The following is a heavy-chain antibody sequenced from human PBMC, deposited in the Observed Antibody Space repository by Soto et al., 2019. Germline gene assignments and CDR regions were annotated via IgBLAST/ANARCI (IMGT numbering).Heavy chain of an antibody. V-gene: IGHV4-31*03. CDR2: VYYIGST. CDR1: GGSISSGGYY. D-gene: IGHD3-22*01. J-gene: IGHJ4*02. CDR3: AREILSYDSGGYYDRESGTFDH. Sequence: QVQLQESGPGLVKPSQTLSLTCTVSGGSISSGGYYWSWIRQHPGKGLEWIGYVYYIGSTHYNPSLKSRITISVDTSKNQFSLILSSVTAADTAVYYCAREILSYDSGGYYDRESGTFDHWGQGTLVTVSS.